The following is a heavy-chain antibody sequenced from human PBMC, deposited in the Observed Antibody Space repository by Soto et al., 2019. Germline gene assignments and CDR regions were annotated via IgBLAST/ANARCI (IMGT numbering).Heavy chain of an antibody. V-gene: IGHV4-4*02. D-gene: IGHD3-3*01. CDR3: ATYDFWSGLFDY. CDR2: IYHTGST. Sequence: QVQLLESGPGLVKPSGTLSLTCAVSRASITDAKWWSWVRQAPGKGLEWIGEIYHTGSTSYNPSLTSRVTISVDESNNQSLLKLRPVTAADPAVYYCATYDFWSGLFDYWGQGILVTVSP. J-gene: IGHJ4*02. CDR1: RASITDAKW.